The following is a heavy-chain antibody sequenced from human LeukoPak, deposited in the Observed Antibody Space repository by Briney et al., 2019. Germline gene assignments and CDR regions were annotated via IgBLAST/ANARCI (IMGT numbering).Heavy chain of an antibody. CDR3: ARERCSSISCPGYFQH. CDR1: GFTFSSYG. CDR2: IYSGGST. D-gene: IGHD2-2*01. Sequence: PGGSLRLSCAASGFTFSSYGMHWVRQAPGKGLEWVSVIYSGGSTYYADSVKGRFTISRDNSKNTLYLQMNSLRAEDTAVYYCARERCSSISCPGYFQHWGQGTLVTVSS. J-gene: IGHJ1*01. V-gene: IGHV3-NL1*01.